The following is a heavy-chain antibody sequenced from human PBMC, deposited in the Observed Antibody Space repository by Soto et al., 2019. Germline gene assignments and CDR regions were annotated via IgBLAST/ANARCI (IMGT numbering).Heavy chain of an antibody. V-gene: IGHV1-18*01. CDR2: ISAHNGNT. D-gene: IGHD1-1*01. CDR1: GYAFTTYG. J-gene: IGHJ4*02. Sequence: QVHLVQSGAEVKKPGASVKVSCQASGYAFTTYGITWVRQAPGQGLEGMGWISAHNGNTNYAQKLQGRVTVTRDTSTSTAYMELRSLRSDDTAVYYCARGRYGDYWGQGALVTVSS. CDR3: ARGRYGDY.